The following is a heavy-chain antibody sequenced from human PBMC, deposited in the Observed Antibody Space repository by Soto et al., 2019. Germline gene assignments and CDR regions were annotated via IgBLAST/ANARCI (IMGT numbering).Heavy chain of an antibody. CDR2: ISGSGGST. CDR3: ANDYGDYGSGAFDI. CDR1: GFTFSSYA. Sequence: GGSLRLSCAASGFTFSSYAMSWVRQAPGKGLEWVSAISGSGGSTYYADSVKGRLTISRDNSKNTLYLQMNSLRAEDTAVYYCANDYGDYGSGAFDIWGQGTMVTVSS. D-gene: IGHD4-17*01. V-gene: IGHV3-23*01. J-gene: IGHJ3*02.